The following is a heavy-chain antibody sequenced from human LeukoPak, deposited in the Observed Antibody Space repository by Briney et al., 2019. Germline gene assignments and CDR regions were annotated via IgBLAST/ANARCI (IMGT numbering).Heavy chain of an antibody. V-gene: IGHV4-34*01. Sequence: PSETLSLTCAVYGGSFSGYYWSWIRQPPGKGLEWIGEINHSGSTNYNPSLKSRVTISVDTSKNQFSLKLSSVTAADTAVYYCARGSTGGYDYLWGSYRRNWFDPWGQGTLVTVSS. CDR1: GGSFSGYY. J-gene: IGHJ5*02. D-gene: IGHD3-16*02. CDR2: INHSGST. CDR3: ARGSTGGYDYLWGSYRRNWFDP.